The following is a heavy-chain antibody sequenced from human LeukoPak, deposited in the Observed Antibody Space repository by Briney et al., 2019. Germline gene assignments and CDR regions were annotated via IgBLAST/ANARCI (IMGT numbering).Heavy chain of an antibody. J-gene: IGHJ3*02. V-gene: IGHV3-30-3*01. D-gene: IGHD2-15*01. CDR3: ARGSSSLRAVVVVIDI. CDR2: ISYTGSNK. Sequence: GGSLRLSCAASGFTFSNYALHWVRQAPGKGLEWVAVISYTGSNKYYADSVKGRFTISRDNSKNTLYLQMNSLRTEDTAVYFCARGSSSLRAVVVVIDIWGQGTMVTVSS. CDR1: GFTFSNYA.